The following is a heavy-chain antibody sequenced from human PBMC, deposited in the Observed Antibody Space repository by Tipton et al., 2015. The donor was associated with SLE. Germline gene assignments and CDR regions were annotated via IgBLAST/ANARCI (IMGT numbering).Heavy chain of an antibody. Sequence: TLSLTCTVSGGSVSSGSYFWGWIRQPPGKGPEWIGTIYYSGSTFYYPSPWSRIIISVDTSKNQFSLEVRSVTAADTAAYYCVRLRSKVLIDYWGQGTLVTVSS. J-gene: IGHJ4*02. CDR3: VRLRSKVLIDY. CDR2: IYYSGST. CDR1: GGSVSSGSYF. V-gene: IGHV4-39*07. D-gene: IGHD2-8*01.